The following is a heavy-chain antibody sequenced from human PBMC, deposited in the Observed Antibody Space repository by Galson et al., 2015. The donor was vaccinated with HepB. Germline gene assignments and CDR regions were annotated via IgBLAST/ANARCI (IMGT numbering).Heavy chain of an antibody. Sequence: SLRLSCAASGFTFSSYTMNWVRQPPGKGLEWVSSISSSSDYIYYADSVKGRSTISRDNAKNSLYLQMNSLRAEDTATYYCARGLGSITMIVVTFDYWGQGALVTVSS. CDR2: ISSSSDYI. J-gene: IGHJ4*02. CDR1: GFTFSSYT. D-gene: IGHD3-22*01. V-gene: IGHV3-21*01. CDR3: ARGLGSITMIVVTFDY.